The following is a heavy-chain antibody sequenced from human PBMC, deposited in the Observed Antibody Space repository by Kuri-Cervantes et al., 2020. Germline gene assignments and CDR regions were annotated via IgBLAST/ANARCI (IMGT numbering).Heavy chain of an antibody. CDR2: ISAYNGNT. CDR1: GYTLTSYG. D-gene: IGHD3-3*01. V-gene: IGHV1-18*01. CDR3: ARASSYYDFTW. J-gene: IGHJ4*02. Sequence: ASVKVSCKASGYTLTSYGISWVRQAPGQGLQWMGWISAYNGNTNYAQKSQGRVTMTRDTSTSTVYMDLKSLRSEDTAVYYCARASSYYDFTWWGQGTLVTVSS.